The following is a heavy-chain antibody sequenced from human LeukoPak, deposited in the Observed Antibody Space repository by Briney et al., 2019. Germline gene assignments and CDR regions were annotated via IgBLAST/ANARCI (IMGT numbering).Heavy chain of an antibody. Sequence: SETVSLTCTVSGGSISSYYWSWIRQPPGKGLEWIGSIYHSGSTYYNPSLKSRVTISVDTSKNQFSLKLSSVTAADTAVYYCARDWEDVDTAMVGSWGQGTLVTVSS. D-gene: IGHD5-18*01. CDR1: GGSISSYY. CDR3: ARDWEDVDTAMVGS. CDR2: IYHSGST. V-gene: IGHV4-38-2*02. J-gene: IGHJ5*02.